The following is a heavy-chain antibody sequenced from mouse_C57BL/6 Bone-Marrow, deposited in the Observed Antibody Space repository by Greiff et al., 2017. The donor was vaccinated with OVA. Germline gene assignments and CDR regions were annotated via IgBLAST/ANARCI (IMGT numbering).Heavy chain of an antibody. J-gene: IGHJ4*01. CDR3: ARQGTTVVATRSMDY. CDR2: ISNLAYSI. Sequence: EVMLVESGGGLVQPGGSLKLSCAASGFTFSDYGMAWVRQAPRKGPEWVAFISNLAYSIYYADTVTGRFTIARENAKNTLYLEMSSLRSEDTAMYYCARQGTTVVATRSMDYWGQGTSVTVSS. V-gene: IGHV5-15*01. CDR1: GFTFSDYG. D-gene: IGHD1-1*01.